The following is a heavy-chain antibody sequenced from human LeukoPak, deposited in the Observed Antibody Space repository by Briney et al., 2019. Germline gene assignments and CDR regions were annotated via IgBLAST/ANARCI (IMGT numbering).Heavy chain of an antibody. J-gene: IGHJ4*02. CDR2: IYTSGGT. CDR3: ARSRIQLISD. D-gene: IGHD5-18*01. CDR1: GGSISSGSYY. V-gene: IGHV4-61*02. Sequence: SQTLSLTCTVSGGSISSGSYYWSWIRQPAGKGLEWIGRIYTSGGTNYNPSLKSRVTISVDTSKNQFSLKLSSVTAADTAVYYCARSRIQLISDWGQGTLVTVSS.